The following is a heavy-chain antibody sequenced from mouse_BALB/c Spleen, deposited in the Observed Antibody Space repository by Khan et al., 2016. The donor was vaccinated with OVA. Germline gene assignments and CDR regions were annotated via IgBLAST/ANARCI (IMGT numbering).Heavy chain of an antibody. CDR3: AGGYFGNYEFAY. CDR2: IFPGTGTT. V-gene: IGHV1S132*01. CDR1: GYTFTNYW. J-gene: IGHJ3*01. D-gene: IGHD2-1*01. Sequence: QVQLQQSEAELVKPGASVKLSCKTSGYTFTNYWIQWIKQRPGQGLEWIGEIFPGTGTTYYNENFKGKATLTIDTSSTTAYMQLSSLTSEDSAVYFGAGGYFGNYEFAYWGQGTLVTVSA.